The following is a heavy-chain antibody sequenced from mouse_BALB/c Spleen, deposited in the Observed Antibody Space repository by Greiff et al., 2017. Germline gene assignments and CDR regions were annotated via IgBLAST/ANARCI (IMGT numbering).Heavy chain of an antibody. Sequence: QVQLQQSGAELMKPGASVKISCKATGYTFSSYWIEWVKQRPGHGLEWIGEILPGSGSTNYNEKFKGKATFTADTSSNTAYMQLSSLTSEDSAVYYCTREPTMVTYRGVWYFDVWGAGTTVTVSS. CDR3: TREPTMVTYRGVWYFDV. J-gene: IGHJ1*01. CDR2: ILPGSGST. CDR1: GYTFSSYW. V-gene: IGHV1-9*01. D-gene: IGHD2-10*01.